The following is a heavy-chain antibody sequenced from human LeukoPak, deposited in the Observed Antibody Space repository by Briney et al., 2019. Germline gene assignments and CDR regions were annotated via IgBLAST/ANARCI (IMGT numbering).Heavy chain of an antibody. CDR3: TRDTYYYDSSGYSAEYYFDY. D-gene: IGHD3-22*01. J-gene: IGHJ4*02. Sequence: GGSLRLPCTASGFTFGDYAMSWVRQAPGKGLEWEGFIRSKAYGGTTGYAASVKGRFTISRDDSKSIAYLQMNSLKTEDTAVYYCTRDTYYYDSSGYSAEYYFDYWGQGTLVTVSS. V-gene: IGHV3-49*04. CDR2: IRSKAYGGTT. CDR1: GFTFGDYA.